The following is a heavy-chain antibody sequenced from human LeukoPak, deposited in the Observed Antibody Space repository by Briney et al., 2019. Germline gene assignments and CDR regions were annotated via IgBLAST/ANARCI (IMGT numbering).Heavy chain of an antibody. D-gene: IGHD3-10*01. CDR2: INPNSGDT. J-gene: IGHJ3*02. CDR3: ARELLDRRGGVYAFDI. Sequence: GASVKVSCKASGYTFTGYYMHLVRQAPGQGLEWMAWINPNSGDTKYVQKLQGRVTMTRDTSISTADMELRRLRSDDTAVYYCARELLDRRGGVYAFDIWGQGTMVTVSS. CDR1: GYTFTGYY. V-gene: IGHV1-2*02.